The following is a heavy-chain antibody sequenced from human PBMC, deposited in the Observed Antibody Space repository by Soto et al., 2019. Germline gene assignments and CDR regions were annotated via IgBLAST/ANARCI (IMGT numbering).Heavy chain of an antibody. V-gene: IGHV3-30-3*01. CDR1: GFTFSSYA. D-gene: IGHD3-3*01. Sequence: QSGGSLRLSCAASGFTFSSYAMHWVRQAPGKGLEWVAVISYDGSNKYYADSVKGRFTISRDNSKNTLYLQMNSLRAEDTAVYYCARDQGVTIFGVVTLPGRYGMDVWGQGTTVTVSS. CDR2: ISYDGSNK. CDR3: ARDQGVTIFGVVTLPGRYGMDV. J-gene: IGHJ6*02.